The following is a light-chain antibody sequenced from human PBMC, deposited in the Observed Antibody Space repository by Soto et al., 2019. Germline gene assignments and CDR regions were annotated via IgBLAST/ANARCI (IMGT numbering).Light chain of an antibody. CDR2: GAS. CDR1: QPINNW. Sequence: DIQMTQSPSSVSASGGDTVIITCRASQPINNWLAWYQQKPGKAPNLLIHGASNLQGGVPSRFSGSGSGTDFPLTITSLQPEDFATYSRQQANTFHPTFGQGTKLEIK. V-gene: IGKV1D-12*01. CDR3: QQANTFHPT. J-gene: IGKJ2*01.